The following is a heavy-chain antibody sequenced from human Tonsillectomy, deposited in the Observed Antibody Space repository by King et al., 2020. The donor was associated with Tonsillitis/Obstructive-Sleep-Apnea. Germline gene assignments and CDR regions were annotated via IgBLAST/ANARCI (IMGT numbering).Heavy chain of an antibody. CDR2: ISAYNGNT. Sequence: QLVQSGAEVRKPGASVKVSCKASGYTFTTYGINWVRQAPGQGLEWMGWISAYNGNTNYAQKVQGRITMTTDTSTSTAYMELGSLRTDDTAVYYCARRGDDFWSCSRFYYMDVWGKGTTVTVSS. CDR1: GYTFTTYG. V-gene: IGHV1-18*01. D-gene: IGHD3-3*01. J-gene: IGHJ6*03. CDR3: ARRGDDFWSCSRFYYMDV.